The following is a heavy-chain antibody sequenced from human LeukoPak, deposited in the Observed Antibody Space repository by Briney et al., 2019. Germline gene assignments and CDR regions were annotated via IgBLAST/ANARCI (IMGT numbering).Heavy chain of an antibody. V-gene: IGHV1-3*04. CDR1: GYTFTSYA. D-gene: IGHD2-21*02. CDR3: ARDLIVVVTGYYYYGMDV. J-gene: IGHJ6*02. Sequence: ASVKASCKASGYTFTSYAMHWVRQAPGQRLEWMGWINTGNGNTKYSQKFQGRVTITRDTSASTAYMELSSLRSEDTAVYYCARDLIVVVTGYYYYGMDVWGQGTTVTVSS. CDR2: INTGNGNT.